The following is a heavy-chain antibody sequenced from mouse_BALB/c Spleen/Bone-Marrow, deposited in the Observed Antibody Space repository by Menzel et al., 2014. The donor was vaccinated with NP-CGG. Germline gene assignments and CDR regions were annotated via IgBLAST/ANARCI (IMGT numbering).Heavy chain of an antibody. CDR2: IYPGNANT. Sequence: QVQLQQSGPELVKPGASVRISCKASGYTFTSYYIHWVKQRPGQGPEWIGWIYPGNANTNYNEKFKGKATLTADKSSSTAYMQLSSLTSEDSAVYFCARGGYDGAWFAYWGQGTLVIVSA. CDR3: ARGGYDGAWFAY. CDR1: GYTFTSYY. D-gene: IGHD2-14*01. V-gene: IGHV1S56*01. J-gene: IGHJ3*01.